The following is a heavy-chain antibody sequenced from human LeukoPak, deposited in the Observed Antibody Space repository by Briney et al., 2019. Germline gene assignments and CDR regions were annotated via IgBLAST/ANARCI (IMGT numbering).Heavy chain of an antibody. V-gene: IGHV4-39*07. Sequence: PSETLSLTCTVSGDSISSSSYYWGWIRQPPGKGLEWIGNIYYSGGTFYNPSLKSRVTISVDTSKNQFSLKLSSVTAADTAVYYCARTILYCSSTSCEDAFDIWGQGTMVTVSS. CDR2: IYYSGGT. CDR3: ARTILYCSSTSCEDAFDI. D-gene: IGHD2-2*01. J-gene: IGHJ3*02. CDR1: GDSISSSSYY.